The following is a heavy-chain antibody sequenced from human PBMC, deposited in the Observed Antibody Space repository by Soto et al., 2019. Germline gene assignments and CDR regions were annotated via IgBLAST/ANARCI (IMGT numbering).Heavy chain of an antibody. CDR1: GFTFSSYG. J-gene: IGHJ4*02. D-gene: IGHD3-10*01. Sequence: GSLRLSCAASGFTFSSYGMNWVRQAPGKGLEWVSSISSSGNYIYYADSVKGRFTISRDNAKNSLYLQMNSLRAEDTAVYYCANGYGSTIWGQGTLVNVSS. CDR3: ANGYGSTI. CDR2: ISSSGNYI. V-gene: IGHV3-21*01.